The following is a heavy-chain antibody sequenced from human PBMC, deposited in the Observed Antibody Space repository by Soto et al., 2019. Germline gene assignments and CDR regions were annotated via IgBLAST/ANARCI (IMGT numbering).Heavy chain of an antibody. V-gene: IGHV4-38-2*02. CDR3: ARDSDRREGSYYDY. Sequence: PSETLSLTCAVSGYSISSGYYWGWIRQPPGKGLEWIGSIYHSGSTYYNPSLKSRVTISVDTSKNQFSLKLSSVTAADTAVYYCARDSDRREGSYYDYWGQGTPVTVSS. J-gene: IGHJ4*02. CDR1: GYSISSGYY. CDR2: IYHSGST. D-gene: IGHD3-10*01.